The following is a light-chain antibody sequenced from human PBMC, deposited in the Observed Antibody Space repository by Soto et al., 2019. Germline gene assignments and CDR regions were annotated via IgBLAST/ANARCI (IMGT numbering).Light chain of an antibody. CDR3: QQYDNFPFT. V-gene: IGKV1-33*01. CDR2: DAS. Sequence: DLQMTQSPSSLSASVGDRVTITCQASQGISIYLNWYQQKPGKAPKLLIYDASNLQTGVPSRFSGSGSGTDFTFTISSLQPEDIATYFCQQYDNFPFTFGPGTKVDIK. CDR1: QGISIY. J-gene: IGKJ3*01.